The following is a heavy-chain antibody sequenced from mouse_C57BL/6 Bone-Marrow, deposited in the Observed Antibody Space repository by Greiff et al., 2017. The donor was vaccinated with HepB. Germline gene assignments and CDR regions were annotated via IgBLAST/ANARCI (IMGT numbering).Heavy chain of an antibody. D-gene: IGHD2-4*01. V-gene: IGHV1-7*01. CDR1: PYTFTSYW. J-gene: IGHJ2*01. CDR3: ARAIYYDYDGYFDY. Sequence: LQESGAELAKPGAPLKLSCTASPYTFTSYWMHWVNQRPGQGLDWIGYINPSSGYTTYNQKFKDKATLTADKSSSTAYMQLSSLTYEDSAVYYCARAIYYDYDGYFDYWGQGTTLTVSS. CDR2: INPSSGYT.